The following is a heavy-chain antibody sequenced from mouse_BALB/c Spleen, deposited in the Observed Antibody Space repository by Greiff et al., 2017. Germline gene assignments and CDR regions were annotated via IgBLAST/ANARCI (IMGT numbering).Heavy chain of an antibody. J-gene: IGHJ2*01. Sequence: VQLQQSGAELAKPGASVKMSCKASGYTFTSYWMHWVKQRPGQGLEWIGYINPSTGYTEYNQKFKDKATLTADKSSSTAYMQLSSLTSEDSAVYYCARQERVLRLPFYYFDYWGQGTTLTVSS. CDR3: ARQERVLRLPFYYFDY. CDR2: INPSTGYT. D-gene: IGHD1-2*01. V-gene: IGHV1-7*01. CDR1: GYTFTSYW.